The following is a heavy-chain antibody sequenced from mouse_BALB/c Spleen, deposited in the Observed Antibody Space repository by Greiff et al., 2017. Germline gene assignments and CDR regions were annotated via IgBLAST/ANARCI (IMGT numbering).Heavy chain of an antibody. J-gene: IGHJ2*01. D-gene: IGHD2-2*01. CDR3: ARVGDDYYFDY. V-gene: IGHV3-6*02. Sequence: VQLKQSGPGLVKPSQSLSLTCSVTGYSITSGYYWNWIRQFPGNKLEWMGYISYDGSNNYNPSLKNRISITRDTSKNQFFLKLNSVTTEDTATYYCARVGDDYYFDYWGQGTTLTVSS. CDR1: GYSITSGYY. CDR2: ISYDGSN.